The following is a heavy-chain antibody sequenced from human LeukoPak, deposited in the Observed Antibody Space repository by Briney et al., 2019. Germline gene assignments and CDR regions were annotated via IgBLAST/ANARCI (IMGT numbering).Heavy chain of an antibody. V-gene: IGHV3-23*01. Sequence: PGGSLRLSCAASGFTFSTHAMSWVRQAPGKGLEWVSSISYNGARTSHADSVRGRFTISRDNSKNSVYLQMNSLRAEDTAVYYCARDVVSSGVYYLDDWGQGTLVTVSS. CDR2: ISYNGART. D-gene: IGHD3-22*01. J-gene: IGHJ4*02. CDR1: GFTFSTHA. CDR3: ARDVVSSGVYYLDD.